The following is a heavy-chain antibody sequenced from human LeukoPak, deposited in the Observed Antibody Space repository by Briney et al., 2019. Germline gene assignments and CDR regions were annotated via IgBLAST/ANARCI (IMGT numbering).Heavy chain of an antibody. Sequence: PSQTLSLTCTVSGGSISSGDYYWRWIRQPPGKGLEWIGYIYYSGSTYYNPSLKSRVTISVDTSKNQFSLKLSSVTAADTAVYYCARAYGDYGEYFQHWGQGTLVTVSS. CDR1: GGSISSGDYY. J-gene: IGHJ1*01. V-gene: IGHV4-30-4*01. CDR2: IYYSGST. D-gene: IGHD4-17*01. CDR3: ARAYGDYGEYFQH.